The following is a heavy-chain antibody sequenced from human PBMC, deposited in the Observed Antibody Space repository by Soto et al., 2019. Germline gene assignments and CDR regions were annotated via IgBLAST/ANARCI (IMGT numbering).Heavy chain of an antibody. Sequence: GGSLRLSCAASGFTFSSYWMSWVRQAPGKGLEWVANIKQDGSEKYYVDSVKGRFTISRDNAKNSLYLQMNSLRAEDTAVYYCARDEIFGVVINTYYYYMAVWGKGTTVTVSS. V-gene: IGHV3-7*01. J-gene: IGHJ6*03. D-gene: IGHD3-3*01. CDR1: GFTFSSYW. CDR2: IKQDGSEK. CDR3: ARDEIFGVVINTYYYYMAV.